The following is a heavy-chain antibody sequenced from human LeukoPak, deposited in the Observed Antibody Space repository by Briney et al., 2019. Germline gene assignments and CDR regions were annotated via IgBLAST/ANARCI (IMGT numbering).Heavy chain of an antibody. CDR1: GFTFSSYS. J-gene: IGHJ4*02. Sequence: GGSLRLSCAACGFTFSSYSMNWVRQAPGKGLEWVSSIRSSSSYIYYADSVKGRFTISRDNAKNSLYLQMNSLRAEDTAVYYCARDIPSAYCGGDCTAGYWGQGTLVTVSS. V-gene: IGHV3-21*01. D-gene: IGHD2-21*02. CDR3: ARDIPSAYCGGDCTAGY. CDR2: IRSSSSYI.